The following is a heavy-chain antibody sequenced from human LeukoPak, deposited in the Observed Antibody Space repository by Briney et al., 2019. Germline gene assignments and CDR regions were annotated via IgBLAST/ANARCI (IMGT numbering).Heavy chain of an antibody. V-gene: IGHV3-7*01. Sequence: GGSLRLSCAASGFTFSSYWMSWVRQAPGKGVEWVANIKQDGSEKYYVDSVKGRFTISRDKAKNSLYLQMNSRRAEDTAVYYCARESYGSGSNAFDIWGQGTMVTVSS. CDR3: ARESYGSGSNAFDI. J-gene: IGHJ3*02. CDR1: GFTFSSYW. D-gene: IGHD3-10*01. CDR2: IKQDGSEK.